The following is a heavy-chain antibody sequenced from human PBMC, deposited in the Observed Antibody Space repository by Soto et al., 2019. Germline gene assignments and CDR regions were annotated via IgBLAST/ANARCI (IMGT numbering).Heavy chain of an antibody. CDR2: IYYSGST. CDR3: AREYYYVSGSRPDWFDP. J-gene: IGHJ5*02. CDR1: GGSISSGGYY. D-gene: IGHD3-10*01. Sequence: PSETLSLTCTVSGGSISSGGYYWSWIRQHPGKGLEWIGYIYYSGSTYYNPSLKSRVTISVDTSKNQFSLKLSSVTAADTAVYYCAREYYYVSGSRPDWFDPWGQGTLVTVSS. V-gene: IGHV4-31*03.